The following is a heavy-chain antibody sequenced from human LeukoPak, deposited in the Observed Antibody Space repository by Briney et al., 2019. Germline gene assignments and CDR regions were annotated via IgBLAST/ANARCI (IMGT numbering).Heavy chain of an antibody. CDR2: ISTGSSYI. D-gene: IGHD6-19*01. CDR1: GFTFSGST. V-gene: IGHV3-21*01. Sequence: IPGGSLRLSCAASGFTFSGSTMNWVRQAPGKGLEWVSFISTGSSYIYYADSVRGRFTISRDNAKNSLYLQMNSLRAEDTAVYYCARQQWLDGAYYFDYWGQGTLVTVSS. CDR3: ARQQWLDGAYYFDY. J-gene: IGHJ4*02.